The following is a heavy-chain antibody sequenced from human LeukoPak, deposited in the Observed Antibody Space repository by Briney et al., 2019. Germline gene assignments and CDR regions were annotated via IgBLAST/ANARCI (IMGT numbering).Heavy chain of an antibody. CDR3: AREKNSGSYYYYGMDV. D-gene: IGHD1-26*01. CDR2: INPSGGST. V-gene: IGHV1-46*01. Sequence: ASVKVSCKASGYTFTSYHMHWVRQAPGQGLEWMGIINPSGGSTSYAQKFQGRVTMTRDTSTSTVYMELSSLRSEDTAVYYCAREKNSGSYYYYGMDVWGQGTTVTVSS. CDR1: GYTFTSYH. J-gene: IGHJ6*02.